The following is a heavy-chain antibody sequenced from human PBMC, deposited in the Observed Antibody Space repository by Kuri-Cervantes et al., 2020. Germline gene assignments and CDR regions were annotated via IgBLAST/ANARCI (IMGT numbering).Heavy chain of an antibody. Sequence: GESLKISCAASGFTFSTYTMNWVRQAPGKGLEWVSSTSSSSSYKYYADSLKGRFTISRDNAKNSLYLQMNSLRAEDTAVYYCARDMALIVVIISMGLEYWGQGALVTVSS. CDR2: TSSSSSYK. CDR3: ARDMALIVVIISMGLEY. J-gene: IGHJ4*02. CDR1: GFTFSTYT. D-gene: IGHD3-22*01. V-gene: IGHV3-21*03.